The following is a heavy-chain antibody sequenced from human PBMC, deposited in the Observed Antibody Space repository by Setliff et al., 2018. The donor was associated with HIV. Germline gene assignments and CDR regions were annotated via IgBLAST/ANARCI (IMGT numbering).Heavy chain of an antibody. Sequence: ASVKVSCKASGYTFTSYDINWVRQATGQGLEWMGWMNPNSGNTGYAQKFQGRVTMTRNTSTNTAYMELRSLRFDDTAVYYCATQITPHYFDYWGQGTLVTVSS. CDR3: ATQITPHYFDY. CDR2: MNPNSGNT. J-gene: IGHJ4*02. CDR1: GYTFTSYD. V-gene: IGHV1-8*02.